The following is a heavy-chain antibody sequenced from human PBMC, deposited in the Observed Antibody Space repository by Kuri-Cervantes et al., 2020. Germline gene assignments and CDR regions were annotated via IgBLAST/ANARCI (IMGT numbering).Heavy chain of an antibody. CDR2: IYYSGST. V-gene: IGHV4-31*03. D-gene: IGHD1-26*01. CDR1: GGSISSGGYY. J-gene: IGHJ4*02. Sequence: SETLSLTCTVSGGSISSGGYYWSWTRQHPGKGLEWIGYIYYSGSTYYNPSLKSRVTISVDTSKNQFSLKLSSVTAADTAVYYCASTNIVGGDYWGQGTLVTVSS. CDR3: ASTNIVGGDY.